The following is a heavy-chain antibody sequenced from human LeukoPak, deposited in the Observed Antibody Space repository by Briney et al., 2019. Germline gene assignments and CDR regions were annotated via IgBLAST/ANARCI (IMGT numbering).Heavy chain of an antibody. CDR2: ISYDGSNK. CDR1: GFTFSSYS. D-gene: IGHD2-2*01. V-gene: IGHV3-30*18. Sequence: GGSLRLSCAASGFTFSSYSMHWVRQAPGKGLEWVAVISYDGSNKYYADSVKGRFTISRDNSKNTLYLQMNSLRAEDTAVYYCAKVSEYQLLSPEGWFDPWGQGTLVTVSS. J-gene: IGHJ5*02. CDR3: AKVSEYQLLSPEGWFDP.